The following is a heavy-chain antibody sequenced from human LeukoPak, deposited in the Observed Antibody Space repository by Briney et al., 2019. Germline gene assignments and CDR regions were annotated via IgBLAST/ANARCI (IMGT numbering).Heavy chain of an antibody. CDR1: GYTFTGYY. Sequence: GASVKVSCKASGYTFTGYYMHWLRQAPGQGLEWMGWINPNSGGTNYAQKFQGRVTMTRDTSISTAYMELSRLRSDDTAVYYCARVPGYDSSGYGIDYWGQGTLVTVSS. V-gene: IGHV1-2*02. J-gene: IGHJ4*02. CDR2: INPNSGGT. D-gene: IGHD3-22*01. CDR3: ARVPGYDSSGYGIDY.